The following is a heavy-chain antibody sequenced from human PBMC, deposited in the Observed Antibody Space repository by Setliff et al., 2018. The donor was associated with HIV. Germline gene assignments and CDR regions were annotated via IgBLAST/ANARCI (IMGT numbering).Heavy chain of an antibody. CDR3: ARHKDCDYVWGSYRPDGFDI. CDR1: GGSSSSSSFY. J-gene: IGHJ3*02. D-gene: IGHD3-16*02. CDR2: SYRSGST. Sequence: SSETLSLTCTVSGGSSSSSSFYWGWIRQPPGKGLEWIGNSYRSGSTYYNPSLRSRVTISVDTSKSQFYLYLNSVTDADTALYYCARHKDCDYVWGSYRPDGFDIWGQGTTVTVSS. V-gene: IGHV4-39*01.